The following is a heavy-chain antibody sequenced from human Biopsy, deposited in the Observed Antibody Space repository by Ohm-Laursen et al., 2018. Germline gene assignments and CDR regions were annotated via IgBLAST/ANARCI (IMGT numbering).Heavy chain of an antibody. CDR2: IDTINGGT. Sequence: SSVKVSCKTSGYTFTDYFVHWVRQAPGQGLERMGWIDTINGGTRSAQKFQGRVTMTRDTSISTAYMELSRLTSDDTAVYYCTRGGYYYDSLAYYYWFDPWGQGTTVTVSS. J-gene: IGHJ5*01. CDR3: TRGGYYYDSLAYYYWFDP. D-gene: IGHD3-22*01. V-gene: IGHV1-2*02. CDR1: GYTFTDYF.